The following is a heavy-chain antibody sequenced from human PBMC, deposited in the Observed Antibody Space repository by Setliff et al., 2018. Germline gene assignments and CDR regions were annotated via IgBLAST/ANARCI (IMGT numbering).Heavy chain of an antibody. CDR1: RGSINSHY. J-gene: IGHJ4*01. D-gene: IGHD1-1*01. V-gene: IGHV4-4*07. Sequence: SETLSLTCTVSRGSINSHYWSWIRQPAGKGLEWIGRIFGSGSTNYNPSLKSRVTMSIDTSKNQFFLKVRSVTAADTAVYYCARDRGSNNSPEDFDYWGLEPWSPSPQ. CDR2: IFGSGST. CDR3: ARDRGSNNSPEDFDY.